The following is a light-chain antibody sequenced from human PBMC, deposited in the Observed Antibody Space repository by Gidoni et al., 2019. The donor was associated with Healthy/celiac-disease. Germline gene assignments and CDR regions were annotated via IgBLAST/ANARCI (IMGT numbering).Light chain of an antibody. CDR2: GNS. J-gene: IGLJ1*01. CDR3: QSYDSSLSGYYV. V-gene: IGLV1-40*01. Sequence: QSVLPPPPSVSGAPGQRVTISCTGSSSNIGAGYDVHWYQQLPGTAPKLLSYGNSNRPSGVPDRFSGSKSGTSASLAITGLQAEDEADYYCQSYDSSLSGYYVFGTGTKVTVL. CDR1: SSNIGAGYD.